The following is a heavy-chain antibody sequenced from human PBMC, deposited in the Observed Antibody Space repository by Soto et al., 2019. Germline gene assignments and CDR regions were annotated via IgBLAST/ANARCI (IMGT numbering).Heavy chain of an antibody. Sequence: GGSLRLSCAASGVTFSSYGMHWVRQTPGKGLEWVAVIWYDGSNKYYADSVKGRFTISRDNSKNTLYLQMNSPRAEDTAVYYCARGRLAAAVRAAFDIWGQGTMVTVSS. CDR1: GVTFSSYG. CDR3: ARGRLAAAVRAAFDI. D-gene: IGHD6-13*01. J-gene: IGHJ3*02. V-gene: IGHV3-33*01. CDR2: IWYDGSNK.